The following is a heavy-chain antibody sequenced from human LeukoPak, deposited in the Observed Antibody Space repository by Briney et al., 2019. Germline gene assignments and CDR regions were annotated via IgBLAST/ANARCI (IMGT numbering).Heavy chain of an antibody. CDR2: ISGSGGST. V-gene: IGHV3-23*01. Sequence: GGSLRLSCAASGFTFSSYAMSWVRQAPGKGLEWVSAISGSGGSTYYADSVKGRFTISRDNSKNTLYLQMNSLRAEDTAVYYCAKEPIHYCSSTSCSYDILTGYYYFDYWGQGTLVTVSS. CDR3: AKEPIHYCSSTSCSYDILTGYYYFDY. J-gene: IGHJ4*02. CDR1: GFTFSSYA. D-gene: IGHD3-9*01.